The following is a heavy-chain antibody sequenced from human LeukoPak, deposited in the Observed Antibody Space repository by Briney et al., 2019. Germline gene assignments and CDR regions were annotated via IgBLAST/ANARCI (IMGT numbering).Heavy chain of an antibody. V-gene: IGHV4-4*09. Sequence: SETLSLTCTVSGGSISSSHWSWIRQPPGKGLEWIGYIYTSGGTNYNPSLKSRVTISVDTSKNQFSLKLSSVTAADTAVYYCARRRSGGRDFDFWGQGALVTVSS. D-gene: IGHD2-15*01. CDR2: IYTSGGT. CDR3: ARRRSGGRDFDF. CDR1: GGSISSSH. J-gene: IGHJ4*02.